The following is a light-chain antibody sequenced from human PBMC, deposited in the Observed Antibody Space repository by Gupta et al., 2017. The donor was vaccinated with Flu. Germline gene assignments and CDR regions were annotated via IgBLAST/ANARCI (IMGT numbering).Light chain of an antibody. V-gene: IGKV3-20*01. CDR1: QTINTNS. J-gene: IGKJ2*01. Sequence: VLTQSPGTLSVSPGERATLSCRTSQTINTNSFAWFQQKPGQAPKLLIYAAFRRATGIPDRFSGSGSGTDFPLTISRLEPEDFAVYYCQQYYSSYTFGQGTKLEIK. CDR2: AAF. CDR3: QQYYSSYT.